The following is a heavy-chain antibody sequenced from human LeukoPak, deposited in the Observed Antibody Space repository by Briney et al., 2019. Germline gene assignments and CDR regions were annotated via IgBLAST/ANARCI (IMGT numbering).Heavy chain of an antibody. Sequence: PGGSLRLSCAVSGFTFSSYWMHWVRQAPGKGLVWVSHINIDGSSTTYADSVKGRFTISRDNAKNTLYLQMNSLRAEDTAVYYCARDRPTYAFDIWGQGTMLTVSS. CDR1: GFTFSSYW. J-gene: IGHJ3*02. CDR2: INIDGSST. V-gene: IGHV3-74*01. CDR3: ARDRPTYAFDI.